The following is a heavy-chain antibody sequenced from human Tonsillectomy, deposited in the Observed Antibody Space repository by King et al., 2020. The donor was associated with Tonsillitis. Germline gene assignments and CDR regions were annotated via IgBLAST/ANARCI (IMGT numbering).Heavy chain of an antibody. V-gene: IGHV4-31*03. CDR1: GGSISGGAYY. Sequence: VQLQESGPRLVKPSQTLSLTCTVSGGSISGGAYYWSWIRQHPGKGLEWIGYIYKSEHTYYNPSLKSRLNISIDTSKNQRSLKLSSVTAADTAVDYCGRYEGGVFDPWGQGTLVTVPS. J-gene: IGHJ5*02. CDR3: GRYEGGVFDP. D-gene: IGHD2-15*01. CDR2: IYKSEHT.